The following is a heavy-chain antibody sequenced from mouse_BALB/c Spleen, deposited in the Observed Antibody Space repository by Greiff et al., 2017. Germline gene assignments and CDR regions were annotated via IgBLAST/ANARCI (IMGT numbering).Heavy chain of an antibody. CDR1: GFSLTSYG. CDR2: IWRGGST. Sequence: QVQLQQSGPSLVQPSQSLSITCTVSGFSLTSYGVHWVRQSPGKGLEWLGVIWRGGSTDYNAAFMSRLSITKDNSKSQVFFKMNSLQADDTAIYYCAKIGPPDGYYVYYAMDYWGQGTSVTVSS. V-gene: IGHV2-5-1*01. J-gene: IGHJ4*01. D-gene: IGHD2-3*01. CDR3: AKIGPPDGYYVYYAMDY.